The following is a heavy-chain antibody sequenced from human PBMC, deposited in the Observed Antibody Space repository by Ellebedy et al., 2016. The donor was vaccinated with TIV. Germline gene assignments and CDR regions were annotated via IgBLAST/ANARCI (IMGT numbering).Heavy chain of an antibody. V-gene: IGHV3-7*01. CDR2: IKHDGSEK. Sequence: GESLKISXAASGFTFRNYWMSWVRQAPGKGLEWVANIKHDGSEKYYVDSVKGRFTISRDNAKNSMYLQMNSLRAEDTAVYYCAKDLGDSARQPIDYWGQGTLVTVSS. J-gene: IGHJ4*02. CDR1: GFTFRNYW. CDR3: AKDLGDSARQPIDY. D-gene: IGHD2-21*01.